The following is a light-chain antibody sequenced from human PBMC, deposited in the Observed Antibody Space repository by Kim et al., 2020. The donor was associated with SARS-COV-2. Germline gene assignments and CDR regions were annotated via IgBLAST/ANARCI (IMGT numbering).Light chain of an antibody. CDR2: GAS. V-gene: IGKV3-20*01. CDR3: QQYTTSPIT. CDR1: QTIDNNY. J-gene: IGKJ5*01. Sequence: EIVLTQSPGTLSLSRGESATLSCRASQTIDNNYLAWYQHKSGQTPRLLIYGASSRATGVSDRFRGSGSGTDFTLTISRLGPEDGAVFYCQQYTTSPITFGRGTRVEIK.